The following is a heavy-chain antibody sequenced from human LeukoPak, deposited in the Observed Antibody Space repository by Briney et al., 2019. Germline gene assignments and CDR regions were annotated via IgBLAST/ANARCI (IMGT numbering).Heavy chain of an antibody. J-gene: IGHJ4*02. Sequence: GGSLRLSCATSGFTFNNCAMSWVRQAPGKGLEWVSGISASGGSTYYADSVKGRFTISRDNSENMLYLQMNSLRVEDTALYYCAKDASAAYWGQGTLVTVSS. CDR1: GFTFNNCA. CDR2: ISASGGST. V-gene: IGHV3-23*01. CDR3: AKDASAAY. D-gene: IGHD2-2*01.